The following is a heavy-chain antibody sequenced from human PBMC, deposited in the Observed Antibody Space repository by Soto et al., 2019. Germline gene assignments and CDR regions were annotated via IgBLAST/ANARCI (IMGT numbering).Heavy chain of an antibody. D-gene: IGHD3-3*01. CDR2: ISGSGGST. CDR1: GFTFSSYA. J-gene: IGHJ4*02. CDR3: AKVFSYYDFWSGYYGGPPFDY. V-gene: IGHV3-23*01. Sequence: GGSLRLSCAASGFTFSSYAMSWVRQAPGKGLEWVSAISGSGGSTYYADSVKGRFTISRDNSKNTLYLQMNSLRAEDTAVYYCAKVFSYYDFWSGYYGGPPFDYWGQGTLVTVSS.